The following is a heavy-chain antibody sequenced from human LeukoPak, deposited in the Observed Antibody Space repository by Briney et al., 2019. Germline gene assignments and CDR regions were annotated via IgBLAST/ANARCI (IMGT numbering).Heavy chain of an antibody. Sequence: ASVKVSCKASGYTFTSYYMHWVRQAPGQGLEWMEIINPSGGSTSYAQKFQGRVTMTRDTSTSTVYMELSSLRSDDTAVYYCARDGYRLSGYFYYMDVWGKGTTVTVSS. D-gene: IGHD2-2*03. J-gene: IGHJ6*03. V-gene: IGHV1-46*01. CDR2: INPSGGST. CDR1: GYTFTSYY. CDR3: ARDGYRLSGYFYYMDV.